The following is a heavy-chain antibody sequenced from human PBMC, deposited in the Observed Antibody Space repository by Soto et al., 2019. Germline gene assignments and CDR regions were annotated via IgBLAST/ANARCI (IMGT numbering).Heavy chain of an antibody. Sequence: PSETLSLTCTVSGGSISSGGYYWSWIRQHPGKGMEWIGYIYYSGSTYYNPSLKSRVTISVDTSKNQFSLKLSSVTAADTAVYYCARRTRANWNYGYYFDYWGQGTLVTVSS. V-gene: IGHV4-31*03. CDR3: ARRTRANWNYGYYFDY. CDR2: IYYSGST. CDR1: GGSISSGGYY. J-gene: IGHJ4*02. D-gene: IGHD1-7*01.